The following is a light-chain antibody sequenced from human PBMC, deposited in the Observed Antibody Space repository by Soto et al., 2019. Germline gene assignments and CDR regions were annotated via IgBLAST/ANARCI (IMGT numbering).Light chain of an antibody. CDR2: KAS. Sequence: DIQMTQSPSSVSASVGDRVTVTCRASQTITSDLNWYQQKPGKAPKLLILKASSLESGVPSRFSGSGSGTEFTLTISSLQPDDLATYYCQQYNNYFWAFGQGTKVDI. J-gene: IGKJ1*01. CDR3: QQYNNYFWA. V-gene: IGKV1-5*03. CDR1: QTITSD.